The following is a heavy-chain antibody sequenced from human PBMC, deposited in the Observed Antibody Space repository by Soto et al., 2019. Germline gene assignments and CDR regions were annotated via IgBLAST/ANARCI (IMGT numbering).Heavy chain of an antibody. D-gene: IGHD2-15*01. J-gene: IGHJ4*02. CDR1: GYAFSSYY. Sequence: QVQLVQSGAEVRRTGDSVKVSCKASGYAFSSYYMHWVRQAPGQGLEWMGIINPSGGSTSYTQKFQGRITMTRDTSTSTVYMELNSLTSEDTAVYSCARGRSSGAYFFDYWGQGTLVTVSS. V-gene: IGHV1-46*01. CDR2: INPSGGST. CDR3: ARGRSSGAYFFDY.